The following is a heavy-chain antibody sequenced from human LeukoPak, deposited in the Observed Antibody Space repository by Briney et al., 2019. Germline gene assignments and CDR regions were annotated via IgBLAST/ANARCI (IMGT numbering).Heavy chain of an antibody. J-gene: IGHJ4*02. V-gene: IGHV3-23*01. CDR2: ISGSGGST. CDR3: AKNPLHGGTWDN. D-gene: IGHD1-7*01. Sequence: GGSLRLSCEVSGFTFSSYAMSWVRQAPGKGLEWVSAISGSGGSTYYADSVRGRFTISRDNSKNTLYLRMNNLRTDDTATFYCAKNPLHGGTWDNWGQGTLVTVSS. CDR1: GFTFSSYA.